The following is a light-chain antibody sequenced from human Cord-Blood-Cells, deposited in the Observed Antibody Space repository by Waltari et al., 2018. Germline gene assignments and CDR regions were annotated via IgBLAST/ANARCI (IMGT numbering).Light chain of an antibody. J-gene: IGLJ3*02. V-gene: IGLV2-23*01. CDR2: EGS. CDR3: CSYAGSSTWV. Sequence: QSALPQPAPVSGSPGQSITIPCTGTSSDVGSYNLVTWYQQHQGKAPKLMMYEGSKRPSGVSNRFSGSKSGNTASLTSAGLQAEDEADYYCCSYAGSSTWVFGGGTKLTVL. CDR1: SSDVGSYNL.